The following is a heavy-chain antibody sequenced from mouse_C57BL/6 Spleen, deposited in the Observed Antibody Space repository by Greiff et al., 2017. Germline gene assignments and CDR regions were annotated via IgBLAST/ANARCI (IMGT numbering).Heavy chain of an antibody. CDR3: AREGYANGGFDY. CDR1: GYTFTSYN. CDR2: LYPGNGDT. J-gene: IGHJ2*01. D-gene: IGHD2-10*02. Sequence: QVQLQQSGAELVRPGASVKMSCKASGYTFTSYNMHWVKQTPRQGLEWIGALYPGNGDTTYNQKFKGKATLTVDKSSSTAYMQLSSLTSEGSAVYFGAREGYANGGFDYWGQGTTLTVSS. V-gene: IGHV1-12*01.